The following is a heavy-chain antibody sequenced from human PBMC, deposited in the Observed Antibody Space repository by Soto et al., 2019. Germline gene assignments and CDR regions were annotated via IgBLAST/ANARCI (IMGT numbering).Heavy chain of an antibody. CDR1: CGSFTSNNW. CDR2: IYRTGGT. D-gene: IGHD1-7*01. CDR3: ASRDPGTSVDY. V-gene: IGHV4-4*02. J-gene: IGHJ4*02. Sequence: PSETLSLTCAVSCGSFTSNNWWTWVRQPPGQGLEWIGEIYRTGGTNYNPSLKSRVTISLDKSENQFSLKVTSLTAADTAVYYCASRDPGTSVDYWGQGTLVTVSS.